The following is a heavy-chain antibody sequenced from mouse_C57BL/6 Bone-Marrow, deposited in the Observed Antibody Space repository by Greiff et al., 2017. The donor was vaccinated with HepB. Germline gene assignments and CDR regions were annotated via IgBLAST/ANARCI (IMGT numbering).Heavy chain of an antibody. CDR2: IHPSDSDT. D-gene: IGHD1-1*01. J-gene: IGHJ2*01. CDR1: GYTFTSYW. Sequence: QVQLQQPGAELVKPGASVKVSCKASGYTFTSYWMHWVKQRPGQGLEWIGRIHPSDSDTNYNQKFKGKATLTVDKSSSKAYMQLSSLTSEDSAVYYCAATVVAPYYFDYWGQGTTLTVSS. CDR3: AATVVAPYYFDY. V-gene: IGHV1-74*01.